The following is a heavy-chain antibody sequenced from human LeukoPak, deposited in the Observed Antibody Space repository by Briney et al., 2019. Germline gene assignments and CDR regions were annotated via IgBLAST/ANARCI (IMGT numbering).Heavy chain of an antibody. J-gene: IGHJ3*02. CDR2: FYTGGST. V-gene: IGHV4-4*07. D-gene: IGHD1-26*01. CDR3: ATVEVGTVDVFDI. CDR1: GGSVTNYH. Sequence: SETLSLTCTVSGGSVTNYHWSWIRQPAGKGLEWIARFYTGGSTTYNPSLNGRATMSVDTSMNHFSLKLTSATAADTAIYYCATVEVGTVDVFDIWGQGTMVTVSS.